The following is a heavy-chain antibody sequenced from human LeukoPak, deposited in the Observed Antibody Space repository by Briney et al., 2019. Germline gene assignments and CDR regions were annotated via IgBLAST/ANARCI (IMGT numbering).Heavy chain of an antibody. Sequence: SETLSLTCTVSGGSISSSSYYWGWIRQPPGKGLEWIGSIYYSGSTYYNPSLESRVTISVDTSKNQFSLKLSSVTAADTAVYYCARDRKGQLPFDYWGQGTLVTGSS. CDR2: IYYSGST. V-gene: IGHV4-39*07. CDR1: GGSISSSSYY. D-gene: IGHD6-13*01. J-gene: IGHJ4*02. CDR3: ARDRKGQLPFDY.